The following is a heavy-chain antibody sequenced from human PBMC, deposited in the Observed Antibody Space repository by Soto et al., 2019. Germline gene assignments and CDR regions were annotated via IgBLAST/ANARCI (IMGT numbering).Heavy chain of an antibody. CDR3: AHRQTYCGGNCYSGFDY. Sequence: QITLKESGPTLVKPTQTLTLTCTFSGFSLSTSGVGVGWIRQPPGKALEWLALIYWDDDKRYSPSLKSRPTITKDTSKNQVVLTMTNMDPVDTATYYCAHRQTYCGGNCYSGFDYWGQGTLVTVSS. D-gene: IGHD2-21*02. J-gene: IGHJ4*02. CDR2: IYWDDDK. V-gene: IGHV2-5*02. CDR1: GFSLSTSGVG.